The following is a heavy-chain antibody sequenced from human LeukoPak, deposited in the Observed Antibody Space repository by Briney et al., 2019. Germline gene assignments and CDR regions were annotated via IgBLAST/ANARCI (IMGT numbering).Heavy chain of an antibody. Sequence: HTGGSLRLSCAASGFTFDDFAMHWVRQVPGKGLEWVSDIACNGGRAAFMDSVKGRFNISRDNDKNSLYLEMNSLRADDMAFYYCAEDWGAVLREGSWGSDVWGQGNTVTVSS. J-gene: IGHJ6*02. D-gene: IGHD2-15*01. V-gene: IGHV3-9*03. CDR2: IACNGGRA. CDR3: AEDWGAVLREGSWGSDV. CDR1: GFTFDDFA.